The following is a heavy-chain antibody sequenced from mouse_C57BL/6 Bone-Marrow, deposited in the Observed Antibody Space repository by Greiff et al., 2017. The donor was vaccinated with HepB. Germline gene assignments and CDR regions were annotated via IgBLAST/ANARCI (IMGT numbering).Heavy chain of an antibody. CDR2: IDPENGDT. CDR1: GFNIKDDY. V-gene: IGHV14-4*01. CDR3: TTRAYSNYQGLFAY. D-gene: IGHD2-5*01. Sequence: EVKLEESGAELVRPGASVKLSCTASGFNIKDDYMHWVKQRPEQGLEWIGWIDPENGDTEYASKFQGKATITADTSSNTAYLQLSSLTSEDTAVYYCTTRAYSNYQGLFAYWGQGTLVTVSA. J-gene: IGHJ3*01.